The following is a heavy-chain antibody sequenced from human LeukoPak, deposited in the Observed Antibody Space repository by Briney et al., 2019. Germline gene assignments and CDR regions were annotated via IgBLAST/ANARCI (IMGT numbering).Heavy chain of an antibody. CDR1: GFTVSGYW. Sequence: TGGSLRLSCAASGFTVSGYWMSWVHQAPGKGLEWVANIKQDGSEEYYVDSVKGRFTISRDNAKNSLYLQMNSLRAEDTAVYYCASSGYDFWSGYPLDYWGQGTLVTVSS. V-gene: IGHV3-7*01. CDR3: ASSGYDFWSGYPLDY. J-gene: IGHJ4*02. D-gene: IGHD3-3*01. CDR2: IKQDGSEE.